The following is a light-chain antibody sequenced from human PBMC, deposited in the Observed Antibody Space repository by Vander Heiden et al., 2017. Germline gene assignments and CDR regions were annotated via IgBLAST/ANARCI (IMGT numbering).Light chain of an antibody. V-gene: IGKV3-15*01. J-gene: IGKJ2*01. CDR2: GAS. CDR1: PSVSSN. CDR3: QQYNNWAPGYT. Sequence: DIVTTQSPATLSVSPGERATLSCSARPSVSSNLAGYQQKPGQAPRRLSYGASTRATGIPARFSGSGSGTEFTLTISSLQSEDFAVYYCQQYNNWAPGYTFGQGTKLEIK.